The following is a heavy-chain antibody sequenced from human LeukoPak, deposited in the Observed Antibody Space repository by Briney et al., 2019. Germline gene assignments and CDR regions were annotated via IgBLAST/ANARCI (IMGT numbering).Heavy chain of an antibody. D-gene: IGHD4/OR15-4a*01. Sequence: GGSLRLSCAASEFTFSSHSMSWVRQGPGKGLEWVSSISTSSSDIYYADSVRGRFTISRDNAKNSLYPQMNSLRVEDTAVYYCSPIGAGYWGQGTLVTVSS. CDR1: EFTFSSHS. V-gene: IGHV3-21*01. CDR3: SPIGAGY. J-gene: IGHJ4*02. CDR2: ISTSSSDI.